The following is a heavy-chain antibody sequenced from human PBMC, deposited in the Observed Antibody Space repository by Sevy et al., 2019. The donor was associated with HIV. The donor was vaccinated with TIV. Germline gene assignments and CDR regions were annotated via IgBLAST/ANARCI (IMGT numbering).Heavy chain of an antibody. CDR2: IIPXXGTT. D-gene: IGHD5-12*01. V-gene: IGHV1-69*13. Sequence: ASVKVSCXXSGXXXXXXXXSWVRQXXXHGLXXXAGIIPXXGTTRYAQKFQGRVTITADESTSTAYMELSSLISXDTAVYYCARGGPDXXXXXXXXXVWGQXTTVTVSS. J-gene: IGHJ6*02. CDR3: ARGGPDXXXXXXXXXV. CDR1: GXXXXXXX.